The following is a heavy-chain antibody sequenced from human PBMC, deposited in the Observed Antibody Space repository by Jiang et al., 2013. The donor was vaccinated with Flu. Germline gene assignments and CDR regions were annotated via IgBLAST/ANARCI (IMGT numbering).Heavy chain of an antibody. CDR1: GGSISSGDYY. Sequence: SGSGLVKPSQTLSLTCTVSGGSISSGDYYWSWIRQPPGKGLEWIGYIYYSGSTYYNPSLKSRVTISVDTSKNQFSLKLSSVTAADTAVYYCARESRTYDILTTNWFDPWGQGTLVTVSS. J-gene: IGHJ5*02. V-gene: IGHV4-30-4*01. CDR3: ARESRTYDILTTNWFDP. CDR2: IYYSGST. D-gene: IGHD3-9*01.